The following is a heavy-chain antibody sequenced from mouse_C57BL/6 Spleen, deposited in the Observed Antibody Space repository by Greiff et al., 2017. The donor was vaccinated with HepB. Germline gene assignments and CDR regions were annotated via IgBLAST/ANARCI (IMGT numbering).Heavy chain of an antibody. Sequence: VQLQQSGPELVKPGASVKISCKASGYSFTGYYMNWVKQSPEKSLEWIGEINPSTGGTTYNQKFKAKATLTVDKSSSTAYMQLKSLTSEDSAVYYCARKTYYSNYDWFAYWGQGTLVTVSA. CDR3: ARKTYYSNYDWFAY. J-gene: IGHJ3*01. D-gene: IGHD2-5*01. V-gene: IGHV1-42*01. CDR2: INPSTGGT. CDR1: GYSFTGYY.